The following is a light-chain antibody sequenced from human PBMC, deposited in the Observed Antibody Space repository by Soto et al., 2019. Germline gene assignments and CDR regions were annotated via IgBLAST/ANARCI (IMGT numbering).Light chain of an antibody. J-gene: IGKJ1*01. Sequence: ETLMTQSPATLSVSQGEVFTLXXRASQSVSINLAWYQQKPGQAPRXLIYGASTRATGIPARFSGSGSGTDFTLTVSRLEPEDFAVYYCQQYGDLPWTFGQGTKVDIK. CDR3: QQYGDLPWT. V-gene: IGKV3D-15*02. CDR1: QSVSIN. CDR2: GAS.